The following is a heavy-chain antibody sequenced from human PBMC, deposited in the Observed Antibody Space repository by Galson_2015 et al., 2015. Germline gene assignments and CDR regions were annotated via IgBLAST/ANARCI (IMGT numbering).Heavy chain of an antibody. J-gene: IGHJ4*02. CDR2: LSLGADST. CDR1: GFIFSSYS. Sequence: LRLSCAASGFIFSSYSMTWVRQAPGKGLEWVSTLSLGADSTSYADSVKGRFTISRDNSRNTLFLQMNSLKAEDTAVYYCSGGDGAYDRVFDYWGQGTLVTVSS. CDR3: SGGDGAYDRVFDY. D-gene: IGHD4-17*01. V-gene: IGHV3-23*01.